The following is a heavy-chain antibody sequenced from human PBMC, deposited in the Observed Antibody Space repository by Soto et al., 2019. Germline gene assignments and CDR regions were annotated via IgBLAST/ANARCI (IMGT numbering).Heavy chain of an antibody. CDR2: IIPIFGTA. CDR3: ARYGDYTNFDY. CDR1: GGTFSSYA. Sequence: ASVKVSCKASGGTFSSYAISWVRQAPGQGLEWMGGIIPIFGTANYAQKFQGRVTITADESTSTAYMELGSLRSEDTAVYYCARYGDYTNFDYWGQGTLVTVSS. J-gene: IGHJ4*02. V-gene: IGHV1-69*13. D-gene: IGHD4-17*01.